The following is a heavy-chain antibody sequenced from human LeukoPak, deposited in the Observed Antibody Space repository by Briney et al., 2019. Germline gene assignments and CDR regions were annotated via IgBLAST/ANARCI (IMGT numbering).Heavy chain of an antibody. CDR2: IYSSGST. CDR1: GGSISSYY. D-gene: IGHD6-13*01. CDR3: ARPPAAGTDY. Sequence: SETLSLTCTVSGGSISSYYWSWTRHPPGKGLEWIGYIYSSGSTSYNPSFKSRVTVSVDTSKNQFSLKLSSVTAADTAVYYCARPPAAGTDYWGQGALVTVSS. J-gene: IGHJ4*02. V-gene: IGHV4-59*08.